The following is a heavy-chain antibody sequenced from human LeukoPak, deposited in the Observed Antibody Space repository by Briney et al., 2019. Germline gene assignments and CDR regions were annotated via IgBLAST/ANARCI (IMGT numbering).Heavy chain of an antibody. D-gene: IGHD3-10*01. V-gene: IGHV5-51*01. CDR2: IYPGDSDT. J-gene: IGHJ6*03. Sequence: GESLKISCKGSGYSFTSYWIGWVRQMPGKGLEWMGIIYPGDSDTRYSPSFQGQVTISADKSISTAYLQWSSLKASDTAMYYCARHQYGMVRGVPTYYYYYMDVWGKGTTVTVSS. CDR3: ARHQYGMVRGVPTYYYYYMDV. CDR1: GYSFTSYW.